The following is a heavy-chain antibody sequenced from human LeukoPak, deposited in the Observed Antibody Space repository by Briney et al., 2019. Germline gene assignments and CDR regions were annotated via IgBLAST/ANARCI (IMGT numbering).Heavy chain of an antibody. CDR2: ISYDGSNK. CDR3: ARAHPVDTAMVRGRRYYFDY. D-gene: IGHD5-18*01. CDR1: GFTFSSYA. V-gene: IGHV3-30-3*01. Sequence: GGSLRLSCAASGFTFSSYAMHWVRQAPGKGLEWVAVISYDGSNKYYADSVKGRFTISRDNSKNTLYLQMNSLRSEDTAVYYCARAHPVDTAMVRGRRYYFDYWGQGTLVTVSS. J-gene: IGHJ4*02.